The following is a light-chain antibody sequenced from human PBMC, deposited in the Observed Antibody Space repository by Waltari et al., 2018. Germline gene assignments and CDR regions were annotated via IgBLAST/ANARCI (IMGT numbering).Light chain of an antibody. CDR1: KLGDKY. Sequence: SYDLTQPPSVSVSPGQTPSISCSADKLGDKYASWYQQKPGQSPVLVIYHDTKRPSGFPERFSGSNSGNTATLTISGTQAMDEADYYCQAWDSSTVVFGGGTKLTVL. J-gene: IGLJ2*01. CDR2: HDT. V-gene: IGLV3-1*01. CDR3: QAWDSSTVV.